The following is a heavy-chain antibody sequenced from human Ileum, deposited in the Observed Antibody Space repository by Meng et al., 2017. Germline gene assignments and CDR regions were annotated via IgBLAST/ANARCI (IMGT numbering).Heavy chain of an antibody. CDR2: ISQESGRT. CDR3: VRNEGYSLGD. D-gene: IGHD2-21*01. J-gene: IGHJ4*02. Sequence: VQLQESGPGLVNTSGTLSLTCAVSGDSISSRDWWSWVRQPPGKGLEWIGEISQESGRTNYNPSLKSRVTISLDKSKNQFSLNLNSVTAADTAVYYCVRNEGYSLGDWGQGTLVTVSS. CDR1: GDSISSRDW. V-gene: IGHV4-4*02.